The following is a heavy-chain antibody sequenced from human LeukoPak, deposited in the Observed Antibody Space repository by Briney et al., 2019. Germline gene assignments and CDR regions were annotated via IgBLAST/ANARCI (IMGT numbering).Heavy chain of an antibody. CDR3: ARVTRGVITFDY. CDR2: IYYSGST. CDR1: GDSISSGGYY. D-gene: IGHD3-10*01. V-gene: IGHV4-31*03. Sequence: SETLSLTCTVSGDSISSGGYYWTWIRQHPGKGLEWIGYIYYSGSTYYNPSLKSRVTMSVDTSKNQFSLKLSSVTAADTTVYYCARVTRGVITFDYWGQGTLVTVSS. J-gene: IGHJ4*02.